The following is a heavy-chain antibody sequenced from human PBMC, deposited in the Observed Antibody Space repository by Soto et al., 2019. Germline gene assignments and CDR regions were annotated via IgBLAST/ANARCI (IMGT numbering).Heavy chain of an antibody. D-gene: IGHD3-22*01. Sequence: SVKVSCKASGGTFSSYAISWVRQAPGQGLEWMGGIIPIFGTANYAQKFQGRVTITADKSTSTAYMELSSLRSEDTAVYYCAIPTDYYDSSGPSVYYYGMDVWGQGTTVTVSS. V-gene: IGHV1-69*06. J-gene: IGHJ6*02. CDR1: GGTFSSYA. CDR2: IIPIFGTA. CDR3: AIPTDYYDSSGPSVYYYGMDV.